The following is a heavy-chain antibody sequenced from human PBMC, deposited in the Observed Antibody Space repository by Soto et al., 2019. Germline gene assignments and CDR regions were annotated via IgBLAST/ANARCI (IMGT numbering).Heavy chain of an antibody. Sequence: SETLSLTCTVSGGSISSSSYYWGWIRQPPGKGLEWIGYIYYLGSTDYNPSLKSRVTISVDTSKRKFSLRLTSVTAADTAVYYCASDGYDGSGGPSPAYGGPGTQGTLSS. J-gene: IGHJ4*02. CDR1: GGSISSSSYY. V-gene: IGHV4-61*05. CDR2: IYYLGST. D-gene: IGHD3-10*01. CDR3: ASDGYDGSGGPSPAY.